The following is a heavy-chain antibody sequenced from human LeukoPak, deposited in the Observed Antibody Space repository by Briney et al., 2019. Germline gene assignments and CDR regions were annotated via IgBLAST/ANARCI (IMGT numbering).Heavy chain of an antibody. V-gene: IGHV3-7*05. CDR2: IKHDGGEK. J-gene: IGHJ1*01. D-gene: IGHD4-17*01. Sequence: PGGSLRLSCAASGFTFSNYWMSWVSQAPGKGLELVANIKHDGGEKYYVDSVKGRFTISRDNAKNSLFLQMSNLRAEDTAVYYCATYGDYALFDLQHWGQGTLVTVSS. CDR3: ATYGDYALFDLQH. CDR1: GFTFSNYW.